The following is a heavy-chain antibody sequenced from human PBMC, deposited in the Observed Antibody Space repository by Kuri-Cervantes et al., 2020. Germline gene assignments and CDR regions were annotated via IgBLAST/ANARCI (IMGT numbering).Heavy chain of an antibody. CDR2: ISWNSGSI. CDR3: ARLPGDAYNSADY. Sequence: SLKISCAASGFTFGDYAMHWVRQAPGKGLEWVSGISWNSGSIGYADSVKGRFTISRDNAKNSLYLQMNSLRAEDTAVYYCARLPGDAYNSADYWGQGTLVTVSS. D-gene: IGHD5-24*01. V-gene: IGHV3-9*01. J-gene: IGHJ4*02. CDR1: GFTFGDYA.